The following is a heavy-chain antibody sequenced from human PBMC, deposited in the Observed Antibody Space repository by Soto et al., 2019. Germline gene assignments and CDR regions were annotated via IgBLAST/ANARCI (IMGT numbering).Heavy chain of an antibody. Sequence: VPLVESGGGLVQAGGSLRLSCVASGFTFSSHDMHCVRQVPGKGLEWVSGTGTAGDTYYPGSVKGRFIVSKEDAKNALVLQMNNMRAEDTAVYYCARVQLSADGSWFFDLWGRGTRVTVSS. CDR3: ARVQLSADGSWFFDL. CDR2: TGTAGDT. J-gene: IGHJ2*01. D-gene: IGHD6-6*01. V-gene: IGHV3-13*01. CDR1: GFTFSSHD.